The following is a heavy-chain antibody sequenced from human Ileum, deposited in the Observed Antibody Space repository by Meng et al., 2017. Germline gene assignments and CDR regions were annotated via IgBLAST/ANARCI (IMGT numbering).Heavy chain of an antibody. Sequence: QVPLQESGPGLVMPSETLSLICTVSGGSVSTSDYQWGWIRQPPGKGLEWIGYAGTNYNPSLKSRVTISVDTSKRQFSLKLTSVTAADTAVYYCARDHWGSLDYWGQGILVTVSS. V-gene: IGHV4-61*08. J-gene: IGHJ4*02. CDR3: ARDHWGSLDY. CDR1: GGSVSTSDYQ. D-gene: IGHD7-27*01. CDR2: AGT.